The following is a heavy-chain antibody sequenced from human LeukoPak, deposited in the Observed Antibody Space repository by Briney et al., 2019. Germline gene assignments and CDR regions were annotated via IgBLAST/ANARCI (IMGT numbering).Heavy chain of an antibody. J-gene: IGHJ4*02. D-gene: IGHD3-22*01. CDR1: GGSFSGYY. CDR3: ARQKRSMIVVVFDY. Sequence: PSETLSLTCAVYGGSFSGYYWSWIRQPPGKGLERIGEINHSGSTNYNPSLKSRVTISVDTSKNQFSLKLSSVTAADTALYYCARQKRSMIVVVFDYWGQGTLVTVSS. V-gene: IGHV4-34*01. CDR2: INHSGST.